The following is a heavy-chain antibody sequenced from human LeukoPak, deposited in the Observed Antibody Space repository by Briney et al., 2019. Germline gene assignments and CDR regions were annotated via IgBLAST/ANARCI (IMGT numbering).Heavy chain of an antibody. CDR1: GVSIHSY. CDR3: ARDSGTTGEVKFDP. Sequence: SETLSLTCTVSGVSIHSYWSWIRQPAGKELEWIGRISGSGTITYNPALQSRLTISIDTSKNQFSLKLMSVTAADTAVYYCARDSGTTGEVKFDPWGQGTLVTVSS. CDR2: ISGSGTI. V-gene: IGHV4-4*07. J-gene: IGHJ5*02. D-gene: IGHD3-10*01.